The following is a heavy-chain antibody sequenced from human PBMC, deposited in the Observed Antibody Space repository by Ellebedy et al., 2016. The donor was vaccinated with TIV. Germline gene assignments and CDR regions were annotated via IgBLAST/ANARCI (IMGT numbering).Heavy chain of an antibody. J-gene: IGHJ4*02. CDR1: GFSFSNYA. CDR2: ISGSGDST. D-gene: IGHD4-23*01. V-gene: IGHV3-23*01. CDR3: AKLTSANSPFDY. Sequence: GESLKISCAASGFSFSNYAMSWVRQAPGKGLDWVSAISGSGDSTYYADSVKGRFTISRDNSKNTLSLQMNSLRAEDTAVYYCAKLTSANSPFDYWGQGTLVTVSS.